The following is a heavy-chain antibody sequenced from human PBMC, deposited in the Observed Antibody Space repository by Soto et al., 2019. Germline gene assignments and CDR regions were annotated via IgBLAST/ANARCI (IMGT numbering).Heavy chain of an antibody. CDR3: ARRLDYAFGINWFDP. CDR2: IDPSDSYT. D-gene: IGHD3-3*01. J-gene: IGHJ5*02. CDR1: GYSFTSYW. V-gene: IGHV5-10-1*01. Sequence: PGEALKISCKGSGYSFTSYWISWVRQMPGKGLEWMGRIDPSDSYTNYSPSFQGHVTISADKSISTAYLQWRSLKASDTAMYYCARRLDYAFGINWFDPWGQGTLVTVSS.